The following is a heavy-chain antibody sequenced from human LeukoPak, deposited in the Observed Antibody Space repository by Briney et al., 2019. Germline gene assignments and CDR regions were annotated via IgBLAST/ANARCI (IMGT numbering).Heavy chain of an antibody. Sequence: SQTLSLTCAVSGGSISSGGYSWSWIRQPPGEGLEWIGYIYHSGSTYYTPSLKSRVTISVDRSKNQFSLKLSSVTAEDTAVYYGATSHNSDFDYWGQGTLVTVSS. V-gene: IGHV4-30-2*01. D-gene: IGHD2/OR15-2a*01. CDR3: ATSHNSDFDY. CDR1: GGSISSGGYS. J-gene: IGHJ4*02. CDR2: IYHSGST.